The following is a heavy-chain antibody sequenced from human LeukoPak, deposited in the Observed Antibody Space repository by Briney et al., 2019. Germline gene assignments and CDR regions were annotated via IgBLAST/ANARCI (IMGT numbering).Heavy chain of an antibody. V-gene: IGHV3-53*01. CDR2: IYSGGST. Sequence: GGSLRLSCAASGFTVSSNYMSWVRQAPGKGLEWVSVIYSGGSTYYADSVKGRFTISRDNSKNTLYLQMNSLRAEDTAVYYCARGRGIAAAGNFDYWGQGTLVTVSS. D-gene: IGHD6-13*01. J-gene: IGHJ4*02. CDR3: ARGRGIAAAGNFDY. CDR1: GFTVSSNY.